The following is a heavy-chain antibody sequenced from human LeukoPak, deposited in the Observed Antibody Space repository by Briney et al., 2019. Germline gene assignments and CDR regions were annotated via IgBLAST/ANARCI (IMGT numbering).Heavy chain of an antibody. CDR2: ISYSGYN. V-gene: IGHV4-59*11. CDR3: ARDLVTVTKGFDI. CDR1: DDSFSSHY. D-gene: IGHD4-17*01. Sequence: KTSEPLSLTCAVSDDSFSSHYCTCIRHPPGKGLEWLLYISYSGYNNYNPPLKSRVTISLDTSKNHFSLKLSSVTAADTAVYYCARDLVTVTKGFDIWAQEPMVSVFS. J-gene: IGHJ3*02.